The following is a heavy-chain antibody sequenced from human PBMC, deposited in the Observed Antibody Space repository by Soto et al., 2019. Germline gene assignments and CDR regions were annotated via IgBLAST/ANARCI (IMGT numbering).Heavy chain of an antibody. CDR1: GGSISSYY. CDR3: AGNYYGSGNWFDT. J-gene: IGHJ5*02. V-gene: IGHV4-59*01. D-gene: IGHD3-10*01. CDR2: IYYSGST. Sequence: SETLSLTCTVSGGSISSYYWSWIRQPPGKGLEWIGYIYYSGSTNYNPSHKSRVTISVDTSKNQFSLKLSSVTAADTAVYYCAGNYYGSGNWFDTWGQGTLVTIS.